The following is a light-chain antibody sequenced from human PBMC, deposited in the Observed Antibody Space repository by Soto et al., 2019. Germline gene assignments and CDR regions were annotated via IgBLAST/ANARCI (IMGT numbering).Light chain of an antibody. CDR2: DDD. CDR3: QSHDSDSWV. CDR1: SSNIGAGFA. J-gene: IGLJ3*02. Sequence: QAVVTQPPSVSGAPGQSVTISCTGSSSNIGAGFAVHWYQHLPLTAPKLLIYDDDNRPSGVPARFSASKSGTSASLVITGLQAEDEGDYYCQSHDSDSWVFGGGTQLTVL. V-gene: IGLV1-40*01.